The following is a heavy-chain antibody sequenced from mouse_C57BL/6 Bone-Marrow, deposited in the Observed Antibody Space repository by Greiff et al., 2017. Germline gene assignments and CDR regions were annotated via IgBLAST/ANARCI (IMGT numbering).Heavy chain of an antibody. CDR2: IHPNSGST. J-gene: IGHJ2*01. V-gene: IGHV1-64*01. CDR3: ARAYGSSYRFDY. CDR1: GYTFTSYW. D-gene: IGHD1-1*01. Sequence: VQLQQPGAELVKPGASVKLSCKASGYTFTSYWMHWVKQRPGQGLEWIGMIHPNSGSTNYNEKFKSKAILTVDKSSSTAYMQLSSLTSEDSAVYYCARAYGSSYRFDYWGQGTTLTVSS.